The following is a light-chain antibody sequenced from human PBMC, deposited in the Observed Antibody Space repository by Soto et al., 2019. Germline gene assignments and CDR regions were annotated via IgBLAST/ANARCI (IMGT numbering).Light chain of an antibody. V-gene: IGLV1-40*01. Sequence: QPVLTQPPSVSGAPGQRVTISCTGSSSNIGAIYDVYWYQQLPGTAPKLLIYGNSNRPSGVPDRFSGSKSGTSASLAITGLQADDEADYYCQSYDSSLSASVFGGGTKLTVL. J-gene: IGLJ2*01. CDR1: SSNIGAIYD. CDR3: QSYDSSLSASV. CDR2: GNS.